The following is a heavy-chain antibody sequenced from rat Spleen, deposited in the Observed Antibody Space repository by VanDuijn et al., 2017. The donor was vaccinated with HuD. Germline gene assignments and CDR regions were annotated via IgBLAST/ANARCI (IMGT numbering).Heavy chain of an antibody. CDR1: GFTFNNYW. V-gene: IGHV5-31*01. Sequence: EVQLVESGGGLVQPGRSLKLSCVASGFTFNNYWMTWIRQAPGKGLEWVASISNTGGTTNYPDSVKGRISISRDNAKSTLYVQLNSMRSEDTATYLCTRGVYYGYNAFVYWCPGTMVTVSS. J-gene: IGHJ1*01. CDR3: TRGVYYGYNAFVY. D-gene: IGHD1-9*01. CDR2: ISNTGGTT.